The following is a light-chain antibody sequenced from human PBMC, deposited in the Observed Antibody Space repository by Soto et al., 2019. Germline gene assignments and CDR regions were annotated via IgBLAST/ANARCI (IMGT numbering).Light chain of an antibody. CDR2: XXX. J-gene: IGLJ1*01. CDR1: SSNIGAGYD. V-gene: IGLV1-40*01. Sequence: QSVLTQPPSVSGAPGQRVTISCTGSSSNIGAGYDVHWYQQLPGTAPKLLIXXXXXXXXGVPXRLSGSKSGNSASLAITGLKAEDEADYYCSSYTSSITLDYVFGTGNKVTVL. CDR3: SSYTSSITLDYV.